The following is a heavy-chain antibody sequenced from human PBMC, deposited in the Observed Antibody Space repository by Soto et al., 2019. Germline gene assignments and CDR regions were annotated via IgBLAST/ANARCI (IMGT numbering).Heavy chain of an antibody. V-gene: IGHV3-30*18. J-gene: IGHJ6*02. Sequence: GGSLRLSCAASGFTFSSYGMHWVRQAPGKGLEWVAVISYDGSNKYYADSVKGRFTISRDNSKNTLYLQMNSLRAEDTAVYYCAKDKYYGMDVWGQGTTVTVSS. CDR3: AKDKYYGMDV. CDR1: GFTFSSYG. CDR2: ISYDGSNK.